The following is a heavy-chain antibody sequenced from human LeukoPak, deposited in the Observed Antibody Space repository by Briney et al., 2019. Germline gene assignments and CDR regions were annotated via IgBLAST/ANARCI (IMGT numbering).Heavy chain of an antibody. J-gene: IGHJ6*02. V-gene: IGHV3-30*18. CDR1: GFTFSNYG. CDR3: AKYSSSSNYYYGMDV. Sequence: PGRSRRLSCAASGFTFSNYGMHWVSQAPGKGLDWVAVIWYDGTNKYYADSVKGRFTISRDNSKNTLYMQMDSLRAAHTAVYYCAKYSSSSNYYYGMDVWGQGTTVTVSS. D-gene: IGHD6-13*01. CDR2: IWYDGTNK.